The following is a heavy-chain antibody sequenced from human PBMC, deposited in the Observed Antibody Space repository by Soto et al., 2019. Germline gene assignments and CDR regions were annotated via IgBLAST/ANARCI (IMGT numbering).Heavy chain of an antibody. V-gene: IGHV4-39*01. CDR1: GGSISSSSYY. D-gene: IGHD4-4*01. Sequence: PSETLSLTCTVSGGSISSSSYYWGWIRQPPGKGLEWTGSIYYSGGTYYNPSLKSRVTISVDTSKNQFSLKLSSVTAADTAVYYCARGPSLSNYADYWGQGTLVTVSS. CDR3: ARGPSLSNYADY. CDR2: IYYSGGT. J-gene: IGHJ4*02.